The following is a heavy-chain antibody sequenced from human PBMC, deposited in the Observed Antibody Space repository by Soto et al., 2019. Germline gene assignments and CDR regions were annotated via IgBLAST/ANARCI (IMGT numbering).Heavy chain of an antibody. CDR3: ARGNIQLWFNYYYYYMDV. CDR1: GGSFSGYY. V-gene: IGHV4-34*01. Sequence: SETLSLTCAVYGGSFSGYYWSWIRQPPGKGLEWIGEINHSGSTNYNPSLKSRVTISVDTSKNQFSLKLSSVTAADTAVYYCARGNIQLWFNYYYYYMDVWGKGTTVTVSS. J-gene: IGHJ6*03. CDR2: INHSGST. D-gene: IGHD5-18*01.